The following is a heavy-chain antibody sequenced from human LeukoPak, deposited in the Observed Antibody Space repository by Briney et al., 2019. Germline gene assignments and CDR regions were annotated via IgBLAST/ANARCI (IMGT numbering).Heavy chain of an antibody. CDR1: GFTFSSYW. Sequence: QPGGSLRLSCAASGFTFSSYWMHWVRQAPGKGLVWVSRINSDGSSTSYADSVKGRFTISRDNAKNTLNLQMNSLRAEDTAVYYCARDLTVAAYYYHYYGMDVWGQGTTVTVSS. V-gene: IGHV3-74*01. CDR2: INSDGSST. CDR3: ARDLTVAAYYYHYYGMDV. J-gene: IGHJ6*02. D-gene: IGHD6-19*01.